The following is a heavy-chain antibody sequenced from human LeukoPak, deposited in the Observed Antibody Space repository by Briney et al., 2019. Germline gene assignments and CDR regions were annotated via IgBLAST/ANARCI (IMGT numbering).Heavy chain of an antibody. V-gene: IGHV1-2*02. CDR3: ARPRAAIIATFHLDAFDI. CDR2: INSNSGVT. J-gene: IGHJ3*02. Sequence: ASVKVSCKASGYTFTGYYIHWVRQAPGQGLEWMGWINSNSGVTHYAQKFQGRVTMTRDTSISTAYMELSRLRSDDTAVYFCARPRAAIIATFHLDAFDIWGQGTMVTVSS. CDR1: GYTFTGYY. D-gene: IGHD3-16*02.